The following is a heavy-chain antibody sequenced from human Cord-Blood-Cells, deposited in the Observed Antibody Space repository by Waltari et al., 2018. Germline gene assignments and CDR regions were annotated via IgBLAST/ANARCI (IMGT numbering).Heavy chain of an antibody. J-gene: IGHJ4*02. Sequence: QVQLQESGPGLVKTSETLSITRTVSGGSISSHYWSWIRQPPGKGLEWIGYIYYSGSTNSNPALITRVTISGDTSKNQFSLKLGSVTAADTAVYYWARQSEVPSDGYFDYWVQGTLVTVSS. D-gene: IGHD2-21*01. V-gene: IGHV4-59*11. CDR2: IYYSGST. CDR3: ARQSEVPSDGYFDY. CDR1: GGSISSHY.